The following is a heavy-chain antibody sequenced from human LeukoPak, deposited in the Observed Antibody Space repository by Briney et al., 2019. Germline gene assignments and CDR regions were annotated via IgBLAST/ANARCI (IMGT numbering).Heavy chain of an antibody. Sequence: ASVKVSCKASGYTFTGYYMHWVRQAPGQGLEWMGWINPNSGGTNYAQKFQGWVTMTRDTSISTANMELSRLTSDDTAVYYCARDTTAATHYYYDSSGSLAFDIWGQGTMVTVSS. CDR1: GYTFTGYY. CDR3: ARDTTAATHYYYDSSGSLAFDI. J-gene: IGHJ3*02. V-gene: IGHV1-2*04. CDR2: INPNSGGT. D-gene: IGHD3-22*01.